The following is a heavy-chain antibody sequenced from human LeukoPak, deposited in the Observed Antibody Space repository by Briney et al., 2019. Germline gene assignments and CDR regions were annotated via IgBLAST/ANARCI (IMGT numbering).Heavy chain of an antibody. CDR1: GFTFDDYA. V-gene: IGHV3-9*01. CDR3: AKAPGGSVGNAFDI. J-gene: IGHJ3*02. Sequence: GRSLRLSCAASGFTFDDYAMHWVRQAPGMGLEWVSGISWNSGSIGYADSVKGRFTISRDNAKNSLYLQMNSLRAEDTALYYCAKAPGGSVGNAFDIWGQGTMVTVSS. D-gene: IGHD3-10*01. CDR2: ISWNSGSI.